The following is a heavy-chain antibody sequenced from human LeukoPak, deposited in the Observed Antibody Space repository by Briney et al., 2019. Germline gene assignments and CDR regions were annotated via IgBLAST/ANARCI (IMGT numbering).Heavy chain of an antibody. J-gene: IGHJ6*03. CDR3: ARDSGYDRGYYYYYMDV. D-gene: IGHD5-12*01. V-gene: IGHV1-46*01. Sequence: ASVKVSCKASGYTFTSYYMHWVRQVPGQGLEWMGIINPSGGSTSYAQKFQGRVTMTRDTSTSTVYMELSSLRSEDTAVYYCARDSGYDRGYYYYYMDVWGKGTTVTVSS. CDR2: INPSGGST. CDR1: GYTFTSYY.